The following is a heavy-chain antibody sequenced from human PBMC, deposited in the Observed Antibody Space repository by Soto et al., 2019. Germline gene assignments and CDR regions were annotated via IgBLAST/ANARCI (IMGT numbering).Heavy chain of an antibody. J-gene: IGHJ5*02. D-gene: IGHD2-15*01. Sequence: PSETKSLTSTVSGGYISGSSYYWGWIRQPPGKGLEWIGSIYYSGSTYYNPSLKSRVTISVDTSKKQFSLKLSSVTAADTAVYYCARDAALKWFDPWGQGTLVTVSS. CDR1: GGYISGSSYY. CDR2: IYYSGST. V-gene: IGHV4-39*07. CDR3: ARDAALKWFDP.